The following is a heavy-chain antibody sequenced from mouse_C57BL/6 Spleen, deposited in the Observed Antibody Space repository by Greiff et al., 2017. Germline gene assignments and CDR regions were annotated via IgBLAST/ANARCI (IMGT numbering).Heavy chain of an antibody. Sequence: VQLQQSGAELVKPGASVKLSCTASGFNIKDYYMHWVKQRTEQGLEWIGRIDPEDGETKYAPKFQGKATITAEKSSNTAYLQLSSLTSEDTAVYYCAGYDNPYYYAMDYWGQGTSVTVSS. CDR1: GFNIKDYY. CDR2: IDPEDGET. D-gene: IGHD1-3*01. CDR3: AGYDNPYYYAMDY. V-gene: IGHV14-2*01. J-gene: IGHJ4*01.